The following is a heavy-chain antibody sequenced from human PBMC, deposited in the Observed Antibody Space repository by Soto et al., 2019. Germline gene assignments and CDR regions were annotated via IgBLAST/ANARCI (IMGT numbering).Heavy chain of an antibody. D-gene: IGHD3-10*01. CDR3: ARDLKFGQADY. J-gene: IGHJ4*02. Sequence: QVQLQESGPGLVKPSETLSLTCTVSGGSISSYYWTWIRQPFGKGLEWIGRIYTSGSTNYNPSLKSRVTLSVDTSKNQFSLKLISVTAADTAVYYCARDLKFGQADYWGQGSQVTVSS. V-gene: IGHV4-4*07. CDR1: GGSISSYY. CDR2: IYTSGST.